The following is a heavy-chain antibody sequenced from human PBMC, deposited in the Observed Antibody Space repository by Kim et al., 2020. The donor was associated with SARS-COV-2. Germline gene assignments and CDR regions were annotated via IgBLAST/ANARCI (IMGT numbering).Heavy chain of an antibody. Sequence: ASVKVSCKASGYTFTGDYMHWVRQAPGQGLEWMGWINPNSGGTNYAQKFQGRVTRTRDTSISTAYMELSRLRSDDTAVYYCAILEQQMEEVGLDYWGQGTLVTVSS. V-gene: IGHV1-2*02. J-gene: IGHJ4*02. CDR1: GYTFTGDY. D-gene: IGHD6-13*01. CDR2: INPNSGGT. CDR3: AILEQQMEEVGLDY.